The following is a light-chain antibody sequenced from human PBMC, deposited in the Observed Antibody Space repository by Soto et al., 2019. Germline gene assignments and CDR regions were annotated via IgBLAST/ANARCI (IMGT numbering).Light chain of an antibody. Sequence: DIQMTQSPFSLSASLGDRVTITCRASQSISDYLNWYQQKPGKGPKLLIFAASSLQVGVPSRFSGSGSGTDVTLTISSLQPEDFATCFCQQSHSDPFTFGPGTTVDI. CDR1: QSISDY. CDR2: AAS. CDR3: QQSHSDPFT. J-gene: IGKJ3*01. V-gene: IGKV1-39*01.